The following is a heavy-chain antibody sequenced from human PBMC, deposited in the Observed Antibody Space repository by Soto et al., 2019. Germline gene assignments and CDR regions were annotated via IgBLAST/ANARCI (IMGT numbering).Heavy chain of an antibody. V-gene: IGHV3-23*01. CDR3: AKGVLSFHYGMEF. CDR2: ISSTAGRTS. J-gene: IGHJ6*02. CDR1: GFTFNTYP. D-gene: IGHD3-10*01. Sequence: EVQLLQSGGGVVPPGGSLRLACATSGFTFNTYPMTWVRQAPGKGLEWVSSISSTAGRTSSYADSVKGRFAISRDFSDNTVYLQMNNLRVDDTAVYFCAKGVLSFHYGMEFWGQGTTVTVSS.